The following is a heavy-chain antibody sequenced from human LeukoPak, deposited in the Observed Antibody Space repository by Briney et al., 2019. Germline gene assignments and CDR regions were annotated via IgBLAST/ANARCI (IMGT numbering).Heavy chain of an antibody. CDR1: GFTFSSYG. V-gene: IGHV3-30*03. J-gene: IGHJ4*02. CDR3: TRFRGVLIYRALRYFDWLPPGFWDC. CDR2: ISYDGSNK. Sequence: GRSLRLSCAASGFTFSSYGMHWVRQAPGKGLEWVAVISYDGSNKYYADSVKGRFTISRDNSKNMLYLQMDSLKAKDTAMYYCTRFRGVLIYRALRYFDWLPPGFWDCWGQGTLVTVSS. D-gene: IGHD3-9*01.